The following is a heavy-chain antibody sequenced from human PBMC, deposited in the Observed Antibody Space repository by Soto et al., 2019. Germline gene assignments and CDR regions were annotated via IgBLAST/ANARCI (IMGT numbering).Heavy chain of an antibody. CDR1: GYTFTGYA. Sequence: ASVKVSCKASGYTFTGYAMHWVRQAPGQRLEWMGWINAGNGNTKYSQKFQGRVTITRDTSASTAYMELSSLRSEDTAVYYCARDLWGGYVTYYYYYGMDVWGQGTTVTVSS. V-gene: IGHV1-3*01. CDR2: INAGNGNT. D-gene: IGHD5-12*01. J-gene: IGHJ6*02. CDR3: ARDLWGGYVTYYYYYGMDV.